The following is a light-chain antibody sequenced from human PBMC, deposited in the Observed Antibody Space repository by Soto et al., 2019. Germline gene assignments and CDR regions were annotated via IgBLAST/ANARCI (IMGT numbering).Light chain of an antibody. J-gene: IGLJ2*01. V-gene: IGLV1-44*01. Sequence: QSVLTQPPSASGTPGQRVTISCSGSSSNIGSNAVNWYQQLPGTAPKLLIYRNNQRPSGVPDRFSASKSGTSASLAISGLQSEDEADYYCAAWDDSLNGPVFGGGTKLTV. CDR2: RNN. CDR1: SSNIGSNA. CDR3: AAWDDSLNGPV.